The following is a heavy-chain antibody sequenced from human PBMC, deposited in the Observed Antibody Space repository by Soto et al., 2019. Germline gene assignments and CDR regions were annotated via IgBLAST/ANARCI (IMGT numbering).Heavy chain of an antibody. CDR2: IYYSGST. CDR1: GGSISSHY. CDR3: ARVMRAAFDI. V-gene: IGHV4-59*11. Sequence: SETLSLTCTVSGGSISSHYWSWIRQPPGKGLEWIGYIYYSGSTNYNPSLKSRVTISVDTSKNQFSLKLSSVTAADTAVYYCARVMRAAFDIWGQGTMVTVS. J-gene: IGHJ3*02.